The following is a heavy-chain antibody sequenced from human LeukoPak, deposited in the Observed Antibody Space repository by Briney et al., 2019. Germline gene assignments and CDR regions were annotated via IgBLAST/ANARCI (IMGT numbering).Heavy chain of an antibody. CDR1: VFTFSSYE. CDR2: ISSRSSNK. J-gene: IGHJ3*02. Sequence: PGGSLRLSCAASVFTFSSYEMNWVRQAPGKGLVWVSYISSRSSNKEYADSVKGRFTISRDNSKNSLFLQMDSLRAEDSAIYYCAREGWDLNALDIWGQGTMVTVSP. D-gene: IGHD1-26*01. V-gene: IGHV3-48*03. CDR3: AREGWDLNALDI.